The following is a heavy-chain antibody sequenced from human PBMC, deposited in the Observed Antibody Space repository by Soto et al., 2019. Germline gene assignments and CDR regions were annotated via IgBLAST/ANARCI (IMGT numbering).Heavy chain of an antibody. D-gene: IGHD1-20*01. V-gene: IGHV1-2*02. J-gene: IGHJ4*02. CDR2: INPNSGGT. CDR3: ATKYNLPDDS. Sequence: QVQLVQSGAEVKKPGAPGKVSSNASGYTFTDYYIHWVHQAPGQGLEWMGWINPNSGGTNYAQKFQGRVTMTRDTSISTAYMELSRLRSDDTAVYYCATKYNLPDDSWGQGTLVTVSS. CDR1: GYTFTDYY.